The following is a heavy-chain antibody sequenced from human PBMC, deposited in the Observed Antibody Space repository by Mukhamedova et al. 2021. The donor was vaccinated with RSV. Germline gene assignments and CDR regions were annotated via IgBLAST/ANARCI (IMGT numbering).Heavy chain of an antibody. Sequence: GSTKVNPSLKSRVTMSVDTSKNQFSLKLSSVTAADTAVYYCASAYGAGTTPNYWGQGTLVTVSS. J-gene: IGHJ4*02. CDR3: ASAYGAGTTPNY. CDR2: GST. V-gene: IGHV4-4*07. D-gene: IGHD4-17*01.